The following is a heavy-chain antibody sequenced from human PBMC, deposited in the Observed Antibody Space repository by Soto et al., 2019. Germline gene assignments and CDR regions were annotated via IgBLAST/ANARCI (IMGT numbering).Heavy chain of an antibody. V-gene: IGHV3-23*01. CDR1: GFTFSTYA. CDR3: ARDLDMILEVPAY. J-gene: IGHJ4*02. Sequence: GGSLRLSCAASGFTFSTYAMSWVRQAPGKGLEWVSAISGSGGSTYYADSVKGRFTISRDNSKNTLYLQMNSLTAEDTAVYYCARDLDMILEVPAYWGQGTLVTVSS. D-gene: IGHD3-22*01. CDR2: ISGSGGST.